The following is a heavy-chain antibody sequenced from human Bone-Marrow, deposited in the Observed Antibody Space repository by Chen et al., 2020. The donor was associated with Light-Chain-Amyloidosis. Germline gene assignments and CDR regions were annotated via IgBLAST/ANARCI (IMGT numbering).Heavy chain of an antibody. V-gene: IGHV4-59*01. CDR2: TYWGEST. CDR3: AKDSGNGMDV. D-gene: IGHD3-10*01. Sequence: QAPLQQSNPGRVNPLEPLSLTCGVPGVSLSAYSWSWTRQPPGKGLEWIGNTYWGESTTYKPSLKGRVTISVDMTKNQFSRELTSVADADAAVYYCAKDSGNGMDVWGQGTTVTVSS. J-gene: IGHJ6*02. CDR1: GVSLSAYS.